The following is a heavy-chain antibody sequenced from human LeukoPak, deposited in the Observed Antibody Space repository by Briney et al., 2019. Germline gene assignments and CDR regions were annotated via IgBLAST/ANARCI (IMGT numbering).Heavy chain of an antibody. D-gene: IGHD5-18*01. CDR2: IYTSGST. V-gene: IGHV4-4*07. CDR3: ARVGGYSYGLDAFDI. Sequence: SETLSLTCTVSGGSISSYYWSWIRQPAGKGLEWIGRIYTSGSTNYNPSLKSRVTISVDKSKNQFSLRLSSVTAADTAVYYCARVGGYSYGLDAFDIWGQGTMGTVSS. CDR1: GGSISSYY. J-gene: IGHJ3*02.